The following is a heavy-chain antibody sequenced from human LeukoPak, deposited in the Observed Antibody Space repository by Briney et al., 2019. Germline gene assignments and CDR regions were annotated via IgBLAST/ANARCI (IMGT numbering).Heavy chain of an antibody. Sequence: GGSLRLSCAASEFTFGTYGMHWVRQAPGKGLEWVAAIRSDGSDKSYADSVKGRFTISRDNSKNTLYLQMNSLRAEDTAVYYCAKDRAAAGADAFDIWGQGTMVTVSS. V-gene: IGHV3-33*06. CDR2: IRSDGSDK. J-gene: IGHJ3*02. CDR1: EFTFGTYG. CDR3: AKDRAAAGADAFDI. D-gene: IGHD6-13*01.